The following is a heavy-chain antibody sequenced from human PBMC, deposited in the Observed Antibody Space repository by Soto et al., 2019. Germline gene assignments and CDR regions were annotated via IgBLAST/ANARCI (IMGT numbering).Heavy chain of an antibody. Sequence: PXXTLSLAFAVYGGSFSGYYWGWIPQPPGKGLEWIGSIDYSGSTYYNPSLKSRVTISVDTSKNQFSLKLSSVTAADKAVYYCARECPEFDYYYYYYMDVWGKGTTVTVSS. CDR3: ARECPEFDYYYYYYMDV. V-gene: IGHV4-34*01. D-gene: IGHD3-10*01. CDR1: GGSFSGYY. J-gene: IGHJ6*03. CDR2: IDYSGST.